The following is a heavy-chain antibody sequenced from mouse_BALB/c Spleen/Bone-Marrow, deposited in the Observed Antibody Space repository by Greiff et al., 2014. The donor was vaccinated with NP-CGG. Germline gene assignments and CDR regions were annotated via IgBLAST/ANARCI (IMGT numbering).Heavy chain of an antibody. V-gene: IGHV1-80*01. CDR1: GYAFSSYW. Sequence: VQLQESGAELVRPGSSVKISCKASGYAFSSYWMNWVKQRPGQGLEWIGQIYPGDGDTNYDGKFKGKATLTADKSSSTAYMQLSSLTSEDSAVYFCARVRNWADYWGQGTTLTVSS. CDR2: IYPGDGDT. J-gene: IGHJ2*01. D-gene: IGHD4-1*01. CDR3: ARVRNWADY.